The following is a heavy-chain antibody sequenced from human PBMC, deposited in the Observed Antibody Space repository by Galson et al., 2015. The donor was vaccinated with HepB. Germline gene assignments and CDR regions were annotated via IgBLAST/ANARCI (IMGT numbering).Heavy chain of an antibody. CDR2: ISAYNGNA. Sequence: SVKVSCKASGYTFTSYGISWVRQAPGQGLEWMGWISAYNGNANYAQKLQGRVTMTTDTSTSTAYMELRSLRSDDTAVYYCARFFLSGWNYVSAWGQGTLVTVSS. CDR3: ARFFLSGWNYVSA. D-gene: IGHD1-7*01. J-gene: IGHJ5*02. CDR1: GYTFTSYG. V-gene: IGHV1-18*01.